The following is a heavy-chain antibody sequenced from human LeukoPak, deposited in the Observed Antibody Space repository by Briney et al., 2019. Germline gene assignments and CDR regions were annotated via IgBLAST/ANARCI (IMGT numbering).Heavy chain of an antibody. Sequence: AGGSLRLSCAASGFTFSNYGMHWVRQAPGKGLECVVVKSYDGSNKYYADSVKGRFAISRDNSKNTLYLQMNSLRAEDTAVYYCAKAYGYCTTTSCSHEEFDYWGQGTLVTVSS. CDR3: AKAYGYCTTTSCSHEEFDY. V-gene: IGHV3-30*18. CDR2: KSYDGSNK. D-gene: IGHD2-2*01. J-gene: IGHJ4*02. CDR1: GFTFSNYG.